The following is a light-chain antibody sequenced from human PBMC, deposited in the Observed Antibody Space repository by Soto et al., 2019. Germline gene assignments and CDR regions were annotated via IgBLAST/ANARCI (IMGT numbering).Light chain of an antibody. J-gene: IGKJ4*01. CDR2: AAS. CDR1: QGIGIS. V-gene: IGKV1-27*01. Sequence: DIQMTQSPSSLSASFGDRVTMTCRASQGIGISLAWFQQRPGNTPKLLIYAASTLQSGVPSRFSGSGSGTDFTLTISSLQPEDVATYYCQQYNSAPLTFGGGTRVEIK. CDR3: QQYNSAPLT.